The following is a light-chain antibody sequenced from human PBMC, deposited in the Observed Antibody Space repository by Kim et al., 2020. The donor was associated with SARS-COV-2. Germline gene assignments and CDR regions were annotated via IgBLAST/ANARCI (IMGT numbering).Light chain of an antibody. CDR3: QSFDTSVRSVL. CDR1: KSNIGAGYD. V-gene: IGLV1-40*01. J-gene: IGLJ3*02. Sequence: QRVTISCTGSKSNIGAGYDVHWYQQLPGTVPKLLIYGNNNRPSGVPDRFSGSKSGTSASLAITGLQTEDEADYYCQSFDTSVRSVLFGGGTQLTVL. CDR2: GNN.